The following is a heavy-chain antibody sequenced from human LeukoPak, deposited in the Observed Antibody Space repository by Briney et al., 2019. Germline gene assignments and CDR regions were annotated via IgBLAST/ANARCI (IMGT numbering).Heavy chain of an antibody. D-gene: IGHD3-3*01. Sequence: GGSLRLSCAASGFTFSSYSMNWVRQAPGKGLEWVSYISSSSSTIYYADSVKGRFTISRDNAKNSLYLQMNSLRDEDTAVYYCALXFTIFGSYGSNWFDPWGQGTLVTVSS. CDR1: GFTFSSYS. CDR2: ISSSSSTI. V-gene: IGHV3-48*02. J-gene: IGHJ5*02. CDR3: ALXFTIFGSYGSNWFDP.